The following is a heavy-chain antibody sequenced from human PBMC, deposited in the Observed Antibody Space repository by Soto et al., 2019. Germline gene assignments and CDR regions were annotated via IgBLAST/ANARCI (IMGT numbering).Heavy chain of an antibody. CDR2: ISGSGGST. CDR1: GFTFSSYA. J-gene: IGHJ4*02. Sequence: GGSLRLSCAASGFTFSSYAMSWVRQAPGKGLEWVSAISGSGGSTYYADSVKGRFTISRDNSKNTLYLQMNGLRAEDTAVYYCVVPSPLAALVSWLNSPAVFDYWGQGTLVTVSS. D-gene: IGHD6-6*01. V-gene: IGHV3-23*01. CDR3: VVPSPLAALVSWLNSPAVFDY.